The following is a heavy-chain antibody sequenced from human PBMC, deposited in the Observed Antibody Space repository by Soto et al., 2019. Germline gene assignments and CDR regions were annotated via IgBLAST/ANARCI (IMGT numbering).Heavy chain of an antibody. CDR1: GGSISSGGYS. CDR2: IYHSGST. D-gene: IGHD3-22*01. V-gene: IGHV4-30-2*01. Sequence: SETLSLTCAVSGGSISSGGYSWSWIRQPPGKGLEWIGYIYHSGSTYYNPSLKSRVTISVDRSKNQFSLKLSSVTAADTAVYYCASGGVDYYDSSGYYFSPYYFDYWGQGTLVTVSS. CDR3: ASGGVDYYDSSGYYFSPYYFDY. J-gene: IGHJ4*02.